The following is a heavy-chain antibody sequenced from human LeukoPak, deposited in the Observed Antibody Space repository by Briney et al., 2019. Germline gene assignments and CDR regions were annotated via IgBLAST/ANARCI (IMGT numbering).Heavy chain of an antibody. Sequence: GGSLRLSCAASGFTFSSDAMNWVRQAPGKGLEWVSSISSSSSYIYYADSVKGRFTISRDNAKNSLYLQMNSLRAEDTAVYYCAREGATHTQEYYFDYWGQGTLVTVSS. CDR1: GFTFSSDA. CDR2: ISSSSSYI. V-gene: IGHV3-21*01. CDR3: AREGATHTQEYYFDY. D-gene: IGHD3-10*01. J-gene: IGHJ4*02.